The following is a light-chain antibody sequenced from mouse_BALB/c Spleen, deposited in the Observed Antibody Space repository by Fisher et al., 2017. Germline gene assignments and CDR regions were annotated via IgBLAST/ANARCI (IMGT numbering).Light chain of an antibody. CDR1: SSVSN. Sequence: IVLTQSPAIMSASPGEKVTMTCSASSSVSNMHWYQQKPGSSPRLLIYDTSNLASGVPVRFSGSRSGTSYSLTISSMEADDAATYYCQQYSGYPYTFGGGTKLEIK. V-gene: IGKV4-55*01. J-gene: IGKJ2*01. CDR3: QQYSGYPYT. CDR2: DTS.